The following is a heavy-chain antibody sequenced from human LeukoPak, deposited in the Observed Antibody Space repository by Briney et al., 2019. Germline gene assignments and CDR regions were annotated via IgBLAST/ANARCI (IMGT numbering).Heavy chain of an antibody. CDR1: GFTFSSYV. CDR2: INSDGSTT. D-gene: IGHD3-16*01. J-gene: IGHJ4*02. V-gene: IGHV3-74*01. Sequence: GGSLRLSCAASGFTFSSYVMHCVRQGPGKGLVWVSRINSDGSTTNYADSVKGRFTISRDNAKNTLYLQMNSLRAEDTAVYYCVRVDGGYWGQGTLVTGSS. CDR3: VRVDGGY.